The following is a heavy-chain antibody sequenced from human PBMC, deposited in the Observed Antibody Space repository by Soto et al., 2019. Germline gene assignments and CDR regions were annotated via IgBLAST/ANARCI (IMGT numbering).Heavy chain of an antibody. D-gene: IGHD3-22*01. CDR1: GFTFSNAW. CDR2: IKSKTDGGTT. CDR3: TTDPYYYDSSGYPPHAAYYYGMDV. Sequence: AGGSLRLSCAASGFTFSNAWMNWVRQAPGKGLEWVGRIKSKTDGGTTDYAAPVKGRFTISRDDSKNTLYLQMNSLKTEDTAVYYCTTDPYYYDSSGYPPHAAYYYGMDVWGQGTTVTVSS. V-gene: IGHV3-15*07. J-gene: IGHJ6*02.